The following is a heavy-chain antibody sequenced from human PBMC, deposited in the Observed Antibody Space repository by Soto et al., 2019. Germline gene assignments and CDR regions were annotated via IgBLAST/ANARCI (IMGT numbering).Heavy chain of an antibody. D-gene: IGHD2-8*01. CDR2: ISRDGSSK. CDR3: ARSRNGAVPDSINF. Sequence: GGSLRLSCAASGFTFSRYAMHWVRQSPGEGLEWVAVISRDGSSKYYGDSVKGRFTVSRDNSNNTLYLSMTSLRPDDTAVFYCARSRNGAVPDSINFWGQGTLVTVSS. V-gene: IGHV3-30-3*01. CDR1: GFTFSRYA. J-gene: IGHJ4*02.